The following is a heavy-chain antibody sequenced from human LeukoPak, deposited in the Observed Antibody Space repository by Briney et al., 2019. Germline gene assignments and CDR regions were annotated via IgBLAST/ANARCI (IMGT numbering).Heavy chain of an antibody. CDR1: GYSFDDYW. J-gene: IGHJ4*02. CDR2: IYPGDSDT. D-gene: IGHD2-15*01. V-gene: IGHV5-51*01. Sequence: GESLKISCKGSGYSFDDYWIGWVRQMAGEGLEWMGIIYPGDSDTRYSPSFQGQVTISADRSITTAYLQWSSLKASDTAMYYCARHMGSCNGGTCYPDYWGQGTLVTVSS. CDR3: ARHMGSCNGGTCYPDY.